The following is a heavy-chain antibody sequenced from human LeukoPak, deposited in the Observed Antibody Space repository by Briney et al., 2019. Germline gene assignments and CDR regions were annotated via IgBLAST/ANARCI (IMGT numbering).Heavy chain of an antibody. D-gene: IGHD3-3*01. CDR3: ARGPRLNDFWNRFHWFDP. CDR1: GVSFSGYY. CDR2: INHSGST. V-gene: IGHV4-34*01. Sequence: SETLSLTCAVYGVSFSGYYWSWIRQPPGKGLEWIGEINHSGSTNYNPSLKSRVTISVDTSKNQFSLKLSSVTAADTAVYYCARGPRLNDFWNRFHWFDPWGQGTLVTVSS. J-gene: IGHJ5*02.